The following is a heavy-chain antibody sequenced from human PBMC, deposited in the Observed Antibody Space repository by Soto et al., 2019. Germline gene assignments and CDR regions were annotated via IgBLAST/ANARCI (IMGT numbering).Heavy chain of an antibody. J-gene: IGHJ3*02. Sequence: EVQLVESGGGLVQPGGALRLSCAASGFTFSDYWMAWARQAPGKGLFWVSRINADGSSAHYAESVKGRLTISRDNAKNTLWLQLNSLRDDDTAVDYCGRERWGLLDIWGQGAMVTVSS. CDR1: GFTFSDYW. CDR3: GRERWGLLDI. V-gene: IGHV3-74*01. CDR2: INADGSSA. D-gene: IGHD7-27*01.